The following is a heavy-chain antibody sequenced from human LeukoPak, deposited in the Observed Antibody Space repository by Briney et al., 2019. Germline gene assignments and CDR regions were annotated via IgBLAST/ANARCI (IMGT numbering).Heavy chain of an antibody. V-gene: IGHV3-11*03. D-gene: IGHD2-15*01. CDR2: ISTSGSST. CDR3: ARVPGRYAFDF. J-gene: IGHJ3*01. CDR1: GFTFSDYY. Sequence: GGSLRLSCAASGFTFSDYYMNWIRQAPGKGLEWVSYISTSGSSTNYAESVKGRFTISRDNAKNSLYLQMDRLRGDDTAVYYCARVPGRYAFDFWGQGTMVTVSS.